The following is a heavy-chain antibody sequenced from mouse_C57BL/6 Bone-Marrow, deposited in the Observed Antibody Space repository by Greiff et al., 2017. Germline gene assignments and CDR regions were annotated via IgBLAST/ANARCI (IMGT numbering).Heavy chain of an antibody. Sequence: QVQLKQPGAELVKPGASVKMSCKASGYTFTSYWITWVKQRPGQGLEWIGDIYPGSGSTNYNEKFKSKATLTVDTSSSTAYMQLSSLTSEDSAVYYCARPYYGSSYDDYWGQGTTLTVSS. J-gene: IGHJ2*01. CDR1: GYTFTSYW. D-gene: IGHD1-1*01. CDR2: IYPGSGST. CDR3: ARPYYGSSYDDY. V-gene: IGHV1-55*01.